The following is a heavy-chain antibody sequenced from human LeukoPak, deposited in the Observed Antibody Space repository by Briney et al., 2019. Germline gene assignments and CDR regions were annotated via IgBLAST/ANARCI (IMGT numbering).Heavy chain of an antibody. CDR1: GYTFTSHG. Sequence: ASVKVSCKASGYTFTSHGISWVRQAPGQGLEWMGIINPSGGSTSYAQKFQGRVTMTRDMSTSTVYMELSSLRSEDTAVYYCARDAGVCAFDIWGQGTMVTVSS. J-gene: IGHJ3*02. D-gene: IGHD7-27*01. CDR2: INPSGGST. V-gene: IGHV1-46*01. CDR3: ARDAGVCAFDI.